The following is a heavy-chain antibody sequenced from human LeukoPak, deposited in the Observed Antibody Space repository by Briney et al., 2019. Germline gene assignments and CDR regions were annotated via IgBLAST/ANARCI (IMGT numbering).Heavy chain of an antibody. CDR1: GGTFSSYA. CDR2: IIPIFGTA. D-gene: IGHD5-18*01. CDR3: ASHVDTAMVYYYYGMDV. V-gene: IGHV1-69*13. Sequence: GASVTVSCTASGGTFSSYAISWVRQAPGQGLEWMGGIIPIFGTANYAQKFQGRVTITADESTSTAYMELSSLRSEDTAVYYCASHVDTAMVYYYYGMDVWGQGTTVTVSS. J-gene: IGHJ6*02.